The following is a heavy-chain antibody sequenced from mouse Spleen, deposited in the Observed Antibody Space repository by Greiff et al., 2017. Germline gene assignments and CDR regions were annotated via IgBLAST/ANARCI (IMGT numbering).Heavy chain of an antibody. CDR1: GYTFTSYY. D-gene: IGHD2-4*01. CDR2: INPSNGGT. V-gene: IGHV1S81*02. Sequence: VKVVESGAELVKPGASVKLSCKASGYTFTSYYMYWVKQRPGQGLEWIGEINPSNGGTNFNEKFKSKATLTVDKSSSTAYMQLSSLTSEDSAVYYCTRDADYTWFAYWGQGTLVTVSA. J-gene: IGHJ3*01. CDR3: TRDADYTWFAY.